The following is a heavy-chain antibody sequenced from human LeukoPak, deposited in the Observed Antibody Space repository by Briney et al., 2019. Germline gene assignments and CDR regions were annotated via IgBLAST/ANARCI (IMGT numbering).Heavy chain of an antibody. CDR2: ISGSGGST. D-gene: IGHD5-12*01. CDR3: ARDTLVRIVAPRRSGFDY. CDR1: GFTFSSYA. Sequence: PGGSLRLSCAASGFTFSSYAMSWVRQAPGKGLEWVSAISGSGGSTYYADSVKGRFTISRDNSKNTLYLQVNSLRAEDTAVYYCARDTLVRIVAPRRSGFDYWGQGTLVTVSS. J-gene: IGHJ4*02. V-gene: IGHV3-23*01.